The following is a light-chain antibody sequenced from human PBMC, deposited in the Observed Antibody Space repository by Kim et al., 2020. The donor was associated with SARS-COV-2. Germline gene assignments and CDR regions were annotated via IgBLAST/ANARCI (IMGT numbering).Light chain of an antibody. J-gene: IGKJ4*01. CDR1: QSISSN. Sequence: EIVMTQSPATLSVSPGERVTLSCRASQSISSNLAWYQQKRGQAPRLLIYGASTRATGIPARFSGSGSGTEFTLSISSLQSEDFAVYYCQQCNNWPLTFGGGTKVDIK. V-gene: IGKV3-15*01. CDR3: QQCNNWPLT. CDR2: GAS.